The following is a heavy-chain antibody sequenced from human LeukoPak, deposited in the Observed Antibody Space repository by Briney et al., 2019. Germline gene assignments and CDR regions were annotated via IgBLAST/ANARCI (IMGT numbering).Heavy chain of an antibody. CDR2: IYHSGST. D-gene: IGHD1-20*01. V-gene: IGHV4-4*02. CDR3: ARGSRYNWNYDYYYGMDV. J-gene: IGHJ6*02. CDR1: GGSISSSNW. Sequence: SEALSLTCAVSGGSISSSNWWSWVRQPPGKGLEWIGEIYHSGSTNYNPSLKSRVTISVDKSKNQFSLKLSSVTAADTAVCYCARGSRYNWNYDYYYGMDVWGQGTTVTVSS.